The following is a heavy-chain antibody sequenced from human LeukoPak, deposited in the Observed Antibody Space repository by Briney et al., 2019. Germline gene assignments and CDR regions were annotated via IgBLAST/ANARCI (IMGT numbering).Heavy chain of an antibody. Sequence: PSETLSLTCTVSGGSINSYYWSWVRQPPGKGLEWIGHIYYSGTTSYNPSLKSRATISVDTSKNQFSLKLSSVTAADTAVYYCARGDYYIMDVWGQGTTVTVSS. CDR3: ARGDYYIMDV. CDR2: IYYSGTT. V-gene: IGHV4-59*01. J-gene: IGHJ6*02. CDR1: GGSINSYY.